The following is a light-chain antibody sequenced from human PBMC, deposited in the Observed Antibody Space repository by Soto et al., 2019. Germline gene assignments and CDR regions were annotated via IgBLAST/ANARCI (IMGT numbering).Light chain of an antibody. J-gene: IGKJ5*01. CDR3: QQSYSTPLSIT. V-gene: IGKV1-39*01. CDR2: AAS. CDR1: QTIDNH. Sequence: DCQLPQSPSSLSTSVGEVVTITCRASQTIDNHLNWSQQKPGKAPALLIYAASSLQSGVPSRFSGSGSGTEFTLTISSLQPEAFATYYCQQSYSTPLSITCGQGTRREIK.